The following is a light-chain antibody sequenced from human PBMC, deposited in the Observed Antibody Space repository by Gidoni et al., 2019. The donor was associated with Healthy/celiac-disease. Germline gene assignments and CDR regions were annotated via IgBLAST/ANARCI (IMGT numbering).Light chain of an antibody. CDR3: QQSYSTPRT. CDR1: QSISSY. J-gene: IGKJ1*01. Sequence: DIQMTQSPSSLSASVGDRFTITCRASQSISSYLNWYQQKPGKAPKPLIYAASSLQSVVPSRSSGSGSGTDFTLTISSLQPEDFATYYCQQSYSTPRTFGQGTKVEIK. CDR2: AAS. V-gene: IGKV1-39*01.